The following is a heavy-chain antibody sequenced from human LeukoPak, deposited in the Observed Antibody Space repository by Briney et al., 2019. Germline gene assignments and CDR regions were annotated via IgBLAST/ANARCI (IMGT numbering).Heavy chain of an antibody. Sequence: PGGSLRLSCAASGFTVNSNYMSWVRQAPGKGLEWVSVIYSGGSTYYADSVKGRFTISRDNSKNTLYLQMNSLRAEDTAVYYCARDLNLGEIQGVYYYGMDVWGQGTTVTVSS. CDR1: GFTVNSNY. CDR3: ARDLNLGEIQGVYYYGMDV. CDR2: IYSGGST. J-gene: IGHJ6*02. D-gene: IGHD5-18*01. V-gene: IGHV3-53*01.